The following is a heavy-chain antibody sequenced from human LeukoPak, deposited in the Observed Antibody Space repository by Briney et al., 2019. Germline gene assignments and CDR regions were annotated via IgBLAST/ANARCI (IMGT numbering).Heavy chain of an antibody. CDR3: ARDSRYYGSGSYLYYYYYYMDV. Sequence: SETLSLTCTVSGGSISSSSYYWSWIRQPPGKGLEWIGYIYYSGSTNYNPSLKSRVTISVDTSKNQFSLKLSSVTAADTAVYYCARDSRYYGSGSYLYYYYYYMDVWGKGTTVTVSS. CDR2: IYYSGST. V-gene: IGHV4-61*01. J-gene: IGHJ6*03. CDR1: GGSISSSSYY. D-gene: IGHD3-10*01.